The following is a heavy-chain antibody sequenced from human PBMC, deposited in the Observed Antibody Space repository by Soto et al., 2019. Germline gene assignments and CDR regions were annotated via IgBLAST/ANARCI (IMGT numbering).Heavy chain of an antibody. CDR2: IIPILGIA. Sequence: ASVKVSCKASGGTFSSYTISWVRQAPGQGLEWMGRIIPILGIANYAQKFQGRVTITADKSTSTAYMELSSLRSEDTAVYYCARGVKRVEGNWFDPWGQGTLVTVSS. D-gene: IGHD3-3*01. CDR1: GGTFSSYT. CDR3: ARGVKRVEGNWFDP. V-gene: IGHV1-69*02. J-gene: IGHJ5*02.